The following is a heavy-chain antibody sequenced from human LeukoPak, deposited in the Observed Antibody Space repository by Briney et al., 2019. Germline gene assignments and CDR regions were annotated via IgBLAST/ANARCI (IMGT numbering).Heavy chain of an antibody. CDR3: ARAGKWTPYNYYYGMDV. CDR2: ISAANIA. J-gene: IGHJ6*02. D-gene: IGHD3-16*01. Sequence: GGSLRLSCAASGFTVSGNYMSWVRLAPGKGLEWVSLISAANIAYYADSVKGRFTISRDNAKNTLYLQMNSLRAEDTALYYCARAGKWTPYNYYYGMDVWGQGTTVTVSS. CDR1: GFTVSGNY. V-gene: IGHV3-53*01.